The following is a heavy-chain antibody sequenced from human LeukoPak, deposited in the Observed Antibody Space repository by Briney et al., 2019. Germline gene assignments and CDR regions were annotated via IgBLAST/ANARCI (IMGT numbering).Heavy chain of an antibody. D-gene: IGHD6-19*01. CDR3: ARAKQQWLVQSGIDY. J-gene: IGHJ4*02. V-gene: IGHV1-18*01. CDR2: ISAYNGNT. CDR1: GYTFTRYG. Sequence: ASVNVSFKASGYTFTRYGISWVRQAPGQGLEWMGWISAYNGNTNYAQKLQGRVTMTTDTSTTTAYLQLRSLRSDDTAVYYCARAKQQWLVQSGIDYWGQGTLVTVSS.